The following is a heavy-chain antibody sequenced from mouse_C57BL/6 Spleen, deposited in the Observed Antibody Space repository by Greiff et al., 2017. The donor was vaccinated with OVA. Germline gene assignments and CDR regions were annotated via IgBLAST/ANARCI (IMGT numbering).Heavy chain of an antibody. CDR2: INYDGSST. CDR3: ARDYGSPFDV. Sequence: EVMLVESEGGLVQPGSSMKLSCTASGFTFSDYYMAWVRQVPEKGLEWVANINYDGSSTYYLDSLKSRFIISRDNAKNILYLQMSSLKSEDTATYYCARDYGSPFDVWGTGTTVTVSS. V-gene: IGHV5-16*01. D-gene: IGHD1-1*01. CDR1: GFTFSDYY. J-gene: IGHJ1*03.